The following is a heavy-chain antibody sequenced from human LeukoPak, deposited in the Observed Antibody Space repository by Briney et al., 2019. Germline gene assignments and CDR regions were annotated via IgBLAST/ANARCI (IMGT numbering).Heavy chain of an antibody. CDR1: GGSISSYY. Sequence: PSEILSLTCTVSGGSISSYYWSWIRQPPGEGLEWIGYIYYSGSTNYNPSLKSRVTISVDTSKNQFSLKLSSVTAADTAVYYCARGEARSGWLLGYWGQGTLVTVSS. CDR2: IYYSGST. D-gene: IGHD6-19*01. J-gene: IGHJ4*02. V-gene: IGHV4-59*01. CDR3: ARGEARSGWLLGY.